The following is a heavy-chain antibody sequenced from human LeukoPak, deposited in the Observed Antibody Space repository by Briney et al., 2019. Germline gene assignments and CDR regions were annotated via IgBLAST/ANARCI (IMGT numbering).Heavy chain of an antibody. Sequence: GGSLRLSCAASGFTFSSYAMSWVRQAPGKWLEWVSAISGSGGSTYYADSVKGRFTISRDNSKNTLYLQMNSLRAEDTAVYYCAKPPPGYSSSWYYFDYWGQGTLVTVSS. D-gene: IGHD6-13*01. CDR1: GFTFSSYA. CDR3: AKPPPGYSSSWYYFDY. CDR2: ISGSGGST. V-gene: IGHV3-23*01. J-gene: IGHJ4*02.